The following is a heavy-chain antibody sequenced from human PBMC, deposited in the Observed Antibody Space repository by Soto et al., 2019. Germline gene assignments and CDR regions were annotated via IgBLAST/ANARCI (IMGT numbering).Heavy chain of an antibody. CDR3: VRRQISPPTRGAASARGAMDV. CDR1: GFTFNNYG. Sequence: QVQLVESGGGVVQPGRSLRLSCAASGFTFNNYGMHWVRQAPGKGLEWVAVIWNDGSGYYYANSVKGRFTISRDNSKNTLYLQMSSRRAEETAVYYCVRRQISPPTRGAASARGAMDVW. V-gene: IGHV3-33*01. J-gene: IGHJ6*01. CDR2: IWNDGSGY. D-gene: IGHD6-13*01.